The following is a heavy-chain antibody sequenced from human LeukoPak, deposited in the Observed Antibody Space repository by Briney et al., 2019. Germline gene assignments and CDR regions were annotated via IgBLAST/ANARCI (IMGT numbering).Heavy chain of an antibody. CDR3: ATADYDSYQGAFDI. Sequence: GASVKVSCKVSGYTLTELSMHWVRQAPGKGLEWMGGFDPEDGETIYAQKFQGRVTMTEDTSTDTAYMELGSLRSEDTAVYYCATADYDSYQGAFDIWGQGTMVTVSS. CDR1: GYTLTELS. CDR2: FDPEDGET. J-gene: IGHJ3*02. D-gene: IGHD3-22*01. V-gene: IGHV1-24*01.